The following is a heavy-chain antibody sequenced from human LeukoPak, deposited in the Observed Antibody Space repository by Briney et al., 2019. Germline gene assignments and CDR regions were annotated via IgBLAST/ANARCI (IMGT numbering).Heavy chain of an antibody. D-gene: IGHD2-21*02. J-gene: IGHJ4*02. CDR2: ISGSGGST. V-gene: IGHV3-23*01. CDR3: ARDRCGGDCYSGGGFDY. Sequence: AGGSLRLSCAASGFTFSSYAMSWVRQAPGKGLEWVSAISGSGGSTYYADSVKGRFTISRDNSKNTLYLQMNSLRAEDTAVYYCARDRCGGDCYSGGGFDYWGQGTLVTVSS. CDR1: GFTFSSYA.